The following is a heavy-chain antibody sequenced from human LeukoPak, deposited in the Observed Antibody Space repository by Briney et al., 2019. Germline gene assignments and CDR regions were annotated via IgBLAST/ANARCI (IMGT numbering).Heavy chain of an antibody. CDR1: GFTFSSYG. Sequence: GGSLRLSCAASGFTFSSYGMHWVRQAPGKGLEWVAFIRYDGTNEYYADSVKGRFTISRDNSKNTLYLQMNTLRADDTAVYYCAKDFIKYYEILTGYPGDYWGQGTLVTVSS. D-gene: IGHD3-9*01. J-gene: IGHJ4*02. CDR2: IRYDGTNE. CDR3: AKDFIKYYEILTGYPGDY. V-gene: IGHV3-30*02.